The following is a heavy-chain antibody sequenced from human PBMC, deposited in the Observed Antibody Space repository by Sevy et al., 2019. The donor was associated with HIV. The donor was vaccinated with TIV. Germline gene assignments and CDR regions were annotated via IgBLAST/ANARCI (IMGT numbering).Heavy chain of an antibody. CDR2: IKQDGSET. V-gene: IGHV3-7*01. CDR3: ARLPTGLQSFNYLLSTYFDS. J-gene: IGHJ4*02. Sequence: GGSLRLSCAASGFDFNHHWMSWVRQAPQKGLEWVANIKQDGSETYYVDSLEGRFTISRDNVKNSLSLQINDLRAEDTAVCYCARLPTGLQSFNYLLSTYFDSWGQGTLVTVSS. CDR1: GFDFNHHW. D-gene: IGHD3-9*01.